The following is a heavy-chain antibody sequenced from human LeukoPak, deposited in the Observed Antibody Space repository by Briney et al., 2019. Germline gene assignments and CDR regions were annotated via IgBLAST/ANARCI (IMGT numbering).Heavy chain of an antibody. Sequence: GGSLRLSCAASGFTFSSYWMSWVRQAPGKGLQWVANIKQDGSEKYYVDSVKGRFTISRDNAKNSLYLQMNSLRAEDTAVYYCVRYIYSSGWCFDYWGKGTLVTVSS. J-gene: IGHJ4*02. V-gene: IGHV3-7*01. CDR1: GFTFSSYW. D-gene: IGHD6-19*01. CDR2: IKQDGSEK. CDR3: VRYIYSSGWCFDY.